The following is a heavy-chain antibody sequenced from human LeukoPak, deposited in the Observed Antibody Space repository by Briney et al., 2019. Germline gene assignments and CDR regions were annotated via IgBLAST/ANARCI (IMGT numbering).Heavy chain of an antibody. J-gene: IGHJ4*02. D-gene: IGHD4-23*01. Sequence: GGSLRLSCAASGFTVSNNYMNWVRQAPGKGLEWVSAISGSGGSTYYADSVKGRFTISRDNSKNTLYLQMNSLRAEDTAVYYCVKGVSPNSLIDYWGQGTLVTVSS. V-gene: IGHV3-23*01. CDR3: VKGVSPNSLIDY. CDR2: ISGSGGST. CDR1: GFTVSNNY.